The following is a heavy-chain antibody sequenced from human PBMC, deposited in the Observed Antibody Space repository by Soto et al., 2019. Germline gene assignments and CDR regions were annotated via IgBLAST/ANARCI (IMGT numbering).Heavy chain of an antibody. Sequence: QVQLVESGGGVVQPGRSLRLSCAASGFTFSSYAVHWVRQAPGKGLEWVAVISYDGRDKYYADSVKGRFTISRDNSKNTLYLQMNTLRAEDTAVYYCTREVEHLDCWGQGTLVTVSS. V-gene: IGHV3-30-3*01. CDR3: TREVEHLDC. D-gene: IGHD2-15*01. CDR1: GFTFSSYA. CDR2: ISYDGRDK. J-gene: IGHJ4*02.